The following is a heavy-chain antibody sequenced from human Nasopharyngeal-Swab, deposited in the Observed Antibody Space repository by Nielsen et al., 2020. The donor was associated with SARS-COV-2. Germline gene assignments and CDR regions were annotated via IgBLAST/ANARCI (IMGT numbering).Heavy chain of an antibody. V-gene: IGHV3-23*03. J-gene: IGHJ4*02. Sequence: GGSLRLSCAASGFTFSNYALSWVRQAPGKGLEWVSLIYGGGTSTYYADSVKGRFTISRDNSKNTVYLQMNSLRAEDTAVYYCARGSNRNVVVVAAKPVYFDYWGQGTLVTVSS. CDR2: IYGGGTST. CDR1: GFTFSNYA. D-gene: IGHD2-15*01. CDR3: ARGSNRNVVVVAAKPVYFDY.